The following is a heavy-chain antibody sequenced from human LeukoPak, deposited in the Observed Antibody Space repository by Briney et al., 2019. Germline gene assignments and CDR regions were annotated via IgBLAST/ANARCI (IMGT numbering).Heavy chain of an antibody. V-gene: IGHV3-73*01. CDR2: IRSKANSYAT. J-gene: IGHJ4*02. D-gene: IGHD6-6*01. Sequence: PGGSLRLSCAASGFTFSGSAMHWVRQASGKGLEWVGRIRSKANSYATAYAASVKGRFTISRDDSKNTAYLQMNSLKTEDTAVYYCTRFEYSSSQGGQGTLDTVSS. CDR1: GFTFSGSA. CDR3: TRFEYSSSQ.